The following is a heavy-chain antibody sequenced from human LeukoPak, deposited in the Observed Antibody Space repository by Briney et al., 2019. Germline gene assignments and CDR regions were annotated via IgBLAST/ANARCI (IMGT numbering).Heavy chain of an antibody. V-gene: IGHV3-23*01. CDR2: ISGSGGST. Sequence: PGGSLRLSSAASGFTFSSYAMSWVRQAPGKGLEWVSAISGSGGSTYYADSVKGRFTISRDNSKNTLYLQMNSLRAEDTAVYYCAKDRGYRSSTSCYIEYFQHWGQGTLVTVSS. CDR3: AKDRGYRSSTSCYIEYFQH. J-gene: IGHJ1*01. CDR1: GFTFSSYA. D-gene: IGHD2-2*02.